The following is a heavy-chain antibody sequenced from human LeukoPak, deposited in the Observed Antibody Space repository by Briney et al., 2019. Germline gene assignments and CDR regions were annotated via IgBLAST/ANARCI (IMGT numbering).Heavy chain of an antibody. CDR1: GDSITSGGRY. V-gene: IGHV4-31*02. CDR3: AGHKRAQQLMHDSSFDP. D-gene: IGHD6-13*01. Sequence: SEALSLTCTVSGDSITSGGRYWNWLRQRPGKGLEWIAYIYNGVTTYYNPSLGSRVTVSADTSKNQFSLTVNSVTAADTAVYYCAGHKRAQQLMHDSSFDPWGQGTLVTVSS. CDR2: IYNGVTT. J-gene: IGHJ5*02.